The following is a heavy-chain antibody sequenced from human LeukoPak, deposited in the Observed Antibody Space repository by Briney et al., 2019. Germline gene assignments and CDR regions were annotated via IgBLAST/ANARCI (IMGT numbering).Heavy chain of an antibody. CDR2: IYHTGST. J-gene: IGHJ4*02. V-gene: IGHV4-4*02. CDR3: AKSGDYLCDY. CDR1: GGSISTNNW. Sequence: PSETLSLTCAVSGGSISTNNWWSWVRQPPGKGLEWSGEIYHTGSTNYSPSLRSRVTMSIDKSNNQFSLNLNSVTAADTAVYYCAKSGDYLCDYWGQGTLVTVSS. D-gene: IGHD1-26*01.